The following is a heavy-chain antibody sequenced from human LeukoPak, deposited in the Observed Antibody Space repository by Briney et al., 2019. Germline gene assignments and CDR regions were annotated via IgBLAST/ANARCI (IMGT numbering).Heavy chain of an antibody. CDR3: ARDSGVVITLAIEFDY. CDR2: INPSGGST. CDR1: GYTFTSYY. J-gene: IGHJ4*02. D-gene: IGHD3-3*01. Sequence: ASVKVSCKASGYTFTSYYMHWVRQAPGQGLEWMGIINPSGGSTSYAQKFQGRVTMTRDTSTSTVYMELSSLRSEDTAVYYCARDSGVVITLAIEFDYWGQGTLVTASS. V-gene: IGHV1-46*03.